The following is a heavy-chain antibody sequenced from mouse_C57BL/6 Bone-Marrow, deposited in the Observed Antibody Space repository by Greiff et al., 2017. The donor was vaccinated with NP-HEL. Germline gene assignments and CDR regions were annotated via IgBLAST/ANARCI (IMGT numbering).Heavy chain of an antibody. CDR3: ARERYGSSAMDY. V-gene: IGHV5-4*01. CDR2: ISDGGSYS. J-gene: IGHJ4*01. CDR1: GFTFSSYA. D-gene: IGHD1-1*01. Sequence: EVMLVESGGGLVKPGGSLKLSCAASGFTFSSYAMSWVRQTPEKRLEWVATISDGGSYSYSPDTVTGRFPITRDNAKNTRYLQMSHLKSENTAMYYCARERYGSSAMDYWGQGTTVTVSS.